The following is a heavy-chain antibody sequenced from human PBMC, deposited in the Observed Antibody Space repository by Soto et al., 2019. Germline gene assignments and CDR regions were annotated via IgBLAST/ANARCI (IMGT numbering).Heavy chain of an antibody. CDR3: ARRPQGYCSGGSCYFDY. Sequence: GESPKISCKGSGYSFTSYWIGWVRQMPGKGLEWMGIIYPGDSDTRYSPSFQGQVTISADKSISTAYLQWSSLKASDTAMYYCARRPQGYCSGGSCYFDYWGQGTLVTVSS. J-gene: IGHJ4*02. V-gene: IGHV5-51*01. D-gene: IGHD2-15*01. CDR2: IYPGDSDT. CDR1: GYSFTSYW.